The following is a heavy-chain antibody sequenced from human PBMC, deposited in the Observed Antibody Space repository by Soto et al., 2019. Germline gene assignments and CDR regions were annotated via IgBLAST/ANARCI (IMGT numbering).Heavy chain of an antibody. Sequence: EVQLLESGGALVQPGGSLRLSCAASGFTFRNYAMSRVRPAPGKGLEWVSRISGNGGDINYADSVKGRFTISRDNSKNQLYLQMNSLRAEDTAVYYCAKRGDIVEVSRTFVGYGRDVLGQGTTVAVSS. J-gene: IGHJ6*01. D-gene: IGHD2-2*01. CDR3: AKRGDIVEVSRTFVGYGRDV. CDR2: ISGNGGDI. CDR1: GFTFRNYA. V-gene: IGHV3-23*01.